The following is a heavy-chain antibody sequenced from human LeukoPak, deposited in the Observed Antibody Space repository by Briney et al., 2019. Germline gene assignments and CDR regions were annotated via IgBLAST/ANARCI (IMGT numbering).Heavy chain of an antibody. CDR1: AAIFSSNA. CDR3: AKTPRNYPPGHMDV. V-gene: IGHV3-30*02. J-gene: IGHJ6*03. Sequence: GGSLRLSCTASAAIFSSNAMHWVRQAPGKGLEWVAFIRYDGSSKYYADSVKGRFTISRDTSKNTTYLQMNSLRLEDTALYYCAKTPRNYPPGHMDVWGKGTTVTISS. D-gene: IGHD5-24*01. CDR2: IRYDGSSK.